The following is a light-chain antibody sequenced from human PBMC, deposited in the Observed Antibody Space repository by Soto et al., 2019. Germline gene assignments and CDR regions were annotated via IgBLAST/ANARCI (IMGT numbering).Light chain of an antibody. CDR1: HDISNY. V-gene: IGKV1-33*01. Sequence: DIQMTQSPSSLSASVGDRVTITCQASHDISNYLNWYQQKPGKAPKLLIYDASNLETGVPSRFSGSGSGTDFTFTISSLQPEDVATYYCQQYDNLPPFTFGPGNKVNIK. CDR3: QQYDNLPPFT. J-gene: IGKJ3*01. CDR2: DAS.